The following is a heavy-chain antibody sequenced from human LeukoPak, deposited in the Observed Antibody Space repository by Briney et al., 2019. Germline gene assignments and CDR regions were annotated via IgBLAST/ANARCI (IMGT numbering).Heavy chain of an antibody. D-gene: IGHD4-17*01. CDR2: ISYDGSNK. J-gene: IGHJ4*02. CDR1: GFTFSSYG. CDR3: AKDLGMTTVTYYFDY. V-gene: IGHV3-30*18. Sequence: GGSLRLSRAASGFTFSSYGMHWVRQAPGKGLEWVAVISYDGSNKYYADSVKGRFTISRDNSKNTLYLQMNSLRAEDTAVYYYAKDLGMTTVTYYFDYWGQGTLVTVSS.